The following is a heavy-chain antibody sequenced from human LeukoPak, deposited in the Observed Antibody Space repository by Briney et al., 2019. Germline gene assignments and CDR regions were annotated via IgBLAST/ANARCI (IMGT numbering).Heavy chain of an antibody. V-gene: IGHV3-11*03. D-gene: IGHD6-13*01. CDR1: GFTFSDYY. Sequence: PGGSLRLSCAASGFTFSDYYMNWIRQAPGKGLEWVSYISTSSSRTHYADSVKGRFIISRDDAKNSLYLQMNSLRAEDTAVYYCASLTDSNSWYTFDYWGQGALITVSS. CDR2: ISTSSSRT. CDR3: ASLTDSNSWYTFDY. J-gene: IGHJ4*02.